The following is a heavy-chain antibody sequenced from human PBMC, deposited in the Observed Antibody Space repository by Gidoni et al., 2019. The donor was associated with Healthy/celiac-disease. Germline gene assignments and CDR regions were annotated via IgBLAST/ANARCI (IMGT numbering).Heavy chain of an antibody. CDR3: ARDPSGGNQPELFDY. CDR2: ISSSSSYI. Sequence: EVQLVESGGGLVKPGGSLRLSCAASGFTFSSYSMNWVRQAPGKGLEWVSSISSSSSYIYYADSVKGRFTISRDNAKNSLYLQMNSLRAEDTAVYYCARDPSGGNQPELFDYWGQGTLVTVSS. J-gene: IGHJ4*02. V-gene: IGHV3-21*01. CDR1: GFTFSSYS. D-gene: IGHD2-15*01.